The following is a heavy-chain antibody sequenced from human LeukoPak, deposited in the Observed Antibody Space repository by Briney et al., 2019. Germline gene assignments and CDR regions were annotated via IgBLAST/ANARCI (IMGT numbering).Heavy chain of an antibody. Sequence: GGSLRLSCAASGCTFSNYAMSWVRQAPGRGLNWVSSINGGGGATVYADSVKGRFTISRDNSKNTLYLQMDSLRAEDTAVYYCAKANLDGYYTFDYWGQGTLVTVSS. CDR3: AKANLDGYYTFDY. J-gene: IGHJ4*02. CDR2: INGGGGAT. D-gene: IGHD5-24*01. CDR1: GCTFSNYA. V-gene: IGHV3-23*01.